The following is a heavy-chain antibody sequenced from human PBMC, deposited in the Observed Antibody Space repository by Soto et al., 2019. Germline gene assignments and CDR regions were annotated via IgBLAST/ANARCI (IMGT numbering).Heavy chain of an antibody. Sequence: ASVKVSCKASGYTFTSYYMHWVRQAPGQGLEWMGIINPSGGSTSYAQKFQGRVTMTRDTSTSTAYMELSSLRSEDTAVYYCARGRGGGYQPTGYFDYWGQGTLVTVSS. CDR1: GYTFTSYY. CDR3: ARGRGGGYQPTGYFDY. CDR2: INPSGGST. D-gene: IGHD3-22*01. V-gene: IGHV1-46*01. J-gene: IGHJ4*02.